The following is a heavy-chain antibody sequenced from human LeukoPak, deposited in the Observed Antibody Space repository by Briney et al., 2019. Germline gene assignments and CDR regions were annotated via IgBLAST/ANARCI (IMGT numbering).Heavy chain of an antibody. Sequence: SETLSLTCAVYGGSFSGYYWSWIRQPPGKGLEWIGEINHSGSTNYNPSLKSRVTISVDTSRNQFSLKLSSVTAADTAVYYCARGMATHDYWGQGTLVTVSS. CDR2: INHSGST. V-gene: IGHV4-34*01. J-gene: IGHJ4*02. CDR3: ARGMATHDY. D-gene: IGHD5-24*01. CDR1: GGSFSGYY.